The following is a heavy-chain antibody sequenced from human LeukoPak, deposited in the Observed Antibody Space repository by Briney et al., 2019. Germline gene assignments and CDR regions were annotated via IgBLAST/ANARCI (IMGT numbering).Heavy chain of an antibody. J-gene: IGHJ3*02. D-gene: IGHD1-26*01. CDR3: AERGVGPTTDAFDI. V-gene: IGHV4-39*07. Sequence: SEALSLTCSVSGGSVSSSNFYWGWVRQAPGKGLEWIGSFYFSGSSFHNPSLKSRVLMSGDKSKNHLSLKLRSVTAADTAVYYCAERGVGPTTDAFDIWGRGTMVTVSS. CDR1: GGSVSSSNFY. CDR2: FYFSGSS.